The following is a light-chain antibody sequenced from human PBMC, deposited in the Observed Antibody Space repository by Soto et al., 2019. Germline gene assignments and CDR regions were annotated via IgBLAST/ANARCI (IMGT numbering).Light chain of an antibody. Sequence: EIVLTQSPATLSLSPGERATLSCRASQSVSSYLAWSQQKPGQAPRLLSDDASNRATGIPARFSGSGSGTDFTLTISSLEPEDFAVYYCQQRSNWPLTFGGGTKVDIK. J-gene: IGKJ4*01. CDR3: QQRSNWPLT. V-gene: IGKV3-11*01. CDR2: DAS. CDR1: QSVSSY.